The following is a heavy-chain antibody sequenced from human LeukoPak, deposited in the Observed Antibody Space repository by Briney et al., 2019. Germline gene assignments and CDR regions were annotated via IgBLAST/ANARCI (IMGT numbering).Heavy chain of an antibody. J-gene: IGHJ4*02. CDR2: VSSSSSNI. D-gene: IGHD6-13*01. CDR3: ARDIGISNSWPYFDF. CDR1: GFIFSSYS. V-gene: IGHV3-48*04. Sequence: QAGGSLRLSCVASGFIFSSYSMNWVRQAPGKGLEWISHVSSSSSNIYYADSVKGRFTISRDNAKKSLFLQMNSLRAEDTAVYYCARDIGISNSWPYFDFWGRGTLVTVSS.